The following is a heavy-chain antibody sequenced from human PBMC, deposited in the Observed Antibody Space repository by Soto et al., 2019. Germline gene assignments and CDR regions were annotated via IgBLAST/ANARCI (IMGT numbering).Heavy chain of an antibody. V-gene: IGHV4-59*01. Sequence: SETLSLTCTVSGGSISSYYWSWIRQPPGKGLEWIGYIYYSGSTNYNPSLKSRVTISVDTSKNQFSPKLSSVTAADTAVYYCARGWTGAPPYYFDYWGQGTLVTVSS. J-gene: IGHJ4*02. D-gene: IGHD1-26*01. CDR2: IYYSGST. CDR1: GGSISSYY. CDR3: ARGWTGAPPYYFDY.